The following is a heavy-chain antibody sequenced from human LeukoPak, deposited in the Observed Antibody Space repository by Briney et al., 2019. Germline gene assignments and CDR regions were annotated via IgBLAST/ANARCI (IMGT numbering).Heavy chain of an antibody. CDR3: ARLLSAIGLGNWFDP. J-gene: IGHJ5*02. CDR2: INPNSGAT. D-gene: IGHD3-16*01. Sequence: ASVKVSCKASGYTFTSNPFHWVRQAPGQGLEWMGWINPNSGATNYAHEFQGRVTMTTDTSISTAYMDLSGLTSDDTAVYYCARLLSAIGLGNWFDPWGQGTLVTVSS. V-gene: IGHV1-2*07. CDR1: GYTFTSNP.